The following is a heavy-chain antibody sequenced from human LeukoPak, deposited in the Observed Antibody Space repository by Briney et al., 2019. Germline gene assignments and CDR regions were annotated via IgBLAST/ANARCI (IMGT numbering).Heavy chain of an antibody. V-gene: IGHV4-61*02. D-gene: IGHD2-2*01. Sequence: SETLSLTCTVSGGSISSGSYYWSWIRQPAGKGLEWIGRIYTSGSTNYNPSLKSRVTISVDTSENQFSLKLSSVTAADTAVYYCARRPRPMRCSSTSCEKGFWLDPWGQGTLVTVSS. CDR3: ARRPRPMRCSSTSCEKGFWLDP. CDR2: IYTSGST. CDR1: GGSISSGSYY. J-gene: IGHJ5*02.